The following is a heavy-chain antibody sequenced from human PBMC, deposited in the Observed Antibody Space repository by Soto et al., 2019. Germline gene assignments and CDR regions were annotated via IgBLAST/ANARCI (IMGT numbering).Heavy chain of an antibody. Sequence: GGSLRLSCAAAGFPCSSYAMSWVRQAPGKGLEWVSAISGSGGSTYYADSVKGRFTISRDNSKNTLYLQMNSLRAEDTAVYYCAKDRGIVVVIAISYWGQGTLVTVSS. J-gene: IGHJ4*02. D-gene: IGHD2-21*01. V-gene: IGHV3-23*01. CDR2: ISGSGGST. CDR1: GFPCSSYA. CDR3: AKDRGIVVVIAISY.